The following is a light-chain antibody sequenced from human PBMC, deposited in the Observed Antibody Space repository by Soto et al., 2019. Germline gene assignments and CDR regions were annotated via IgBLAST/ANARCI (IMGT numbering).Light chain of an antibody. CDR3: SSYGGNSNYV. CDR1: SXDVGLYDY. V-gene: IGLV2-8*01. Sequence: QSALTQPPSASGSPGQSVTIYCTGTSXDVGLYDYVSWYQQHPGKVPKLLIYEVTQRPSGVPDRFSGSKSGNTASLTVSGLQAEDEADYYCSSYGGNSNYVFGTGTKVTVL. J-gene: IGLJ1*01. CDR2: EVT.